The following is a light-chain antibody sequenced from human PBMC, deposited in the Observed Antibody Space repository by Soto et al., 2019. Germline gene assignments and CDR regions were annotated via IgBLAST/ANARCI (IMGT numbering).Light chain of an antibody. CDR2: VAS. V-gene: IGKV1-39*01. Sequence: DIQMTQSPSSLSASVGDRVTITCRSSESISSYLNWYQQKPGKAPTLLLYVASSLHSGVPSRFSGSGTGTDFTLTISSLQPEDFAYYYGQQSYSGPPYTFGQGTKLEIK. CDR3: QQSYSGPPYT. CDR1: ESISSY. J-gene: IGKJ2*01.